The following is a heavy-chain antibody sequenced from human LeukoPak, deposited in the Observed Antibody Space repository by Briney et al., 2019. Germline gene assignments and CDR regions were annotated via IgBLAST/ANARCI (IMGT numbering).Heavy chain of an antibody. J-gene: IGHJ4*02. CDR1: GFTFSSYA. V-gene: IGHV3-23*01. CDR2: ISASGGGT. Sequence: GGSLRLSCAASGFTFSSYAMSWVRQAPGKGLEWVSSISASGGGTYYADSVKGRFTISRDNSKNTLYLQLSSLRADGTAVYHCAKERDGDYVRYTHYWGQGTLVTVSS. CDR3: AKERDGDYVRYTHY. D-gene: IGHD4-17*01.